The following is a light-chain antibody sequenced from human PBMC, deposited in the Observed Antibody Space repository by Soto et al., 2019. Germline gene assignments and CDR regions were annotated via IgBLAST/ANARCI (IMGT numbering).Light chain of an antibody. CDR1: ETINNY. Sequence: DIRMTQSPSSLSVSVGDRVTITCRASETINNYLNWYQQKPGRAPKLLIHAASTLQSGVPSRVSGSGSGTDFTLTISSLQPEDFATYSCQQSYTTPWTFGLGTKVEIK. J-gene: IGKJ1*01. CDR2: AAS. V-gene: IGKV1-39*01. CDR3: QQSYTTPWT.